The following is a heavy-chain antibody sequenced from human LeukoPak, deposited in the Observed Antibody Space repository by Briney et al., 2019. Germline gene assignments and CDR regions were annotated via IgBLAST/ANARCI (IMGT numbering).Heavy chain of an antibody. Sequence: ASVKVSCMASGYTFTGYYIHWVRQAPGHRLEWMGWISPNTGDTNFAQRFQGRVTMTRDTSISTAYMELSGLISDDTALYYCVRRGPPMVVNSFFDYWGQGTLVTVSS. CDR2: ISPNTGDT. J-gene: IGHJ4*02. V-gene: IGHV1-2*02. D-gene: IGHD2-15*01. CDR3: VRRGPPMVVNSFFDY. CDR1: GYTFTGYY.